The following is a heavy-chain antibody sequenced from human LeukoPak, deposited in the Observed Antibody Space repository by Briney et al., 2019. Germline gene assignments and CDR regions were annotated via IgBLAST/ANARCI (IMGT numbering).Heavy chain of an antibody. CDR1: GFTFSSYA. D-gene: IGHD3-22*01. CDR3: AKRLRQRRSSSWPYCYDSSGYDAFDI. V-gene: IGHV3-23*01. J-gene: IGHJ3*02. Sequence: PGGSLRLSCAASGFTFSSYAMSWVRQAPGKGLEWVSAISGSGGSTYYADSVKGRFTISRDNSKNTLYLQMNSLRAEDTAVYYCAKRLRQRRSSSWPYCYDSSGYDAFDIWGQGTMVTVSS. CDR2: ISGSGGST.